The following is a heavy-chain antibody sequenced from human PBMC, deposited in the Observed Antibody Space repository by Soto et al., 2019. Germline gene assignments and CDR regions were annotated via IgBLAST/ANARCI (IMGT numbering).Heavy chain of an antibody. CDR2: IYYSGIT. D-gene: IGHD6-6*01. Sequence: SDTLSLTCTVSGGSISSNSHYWGWIRQPPGKGLEWIGSIYYSGITYYNPSLKSRVTISVDTSKNQFSLKLSSVTAADTAVYYCARVGSSIAPRPFDYWGQGTLVTVYS. CDR1: GGSISSNSHY. J-gene: IGHJ4*02. V-gene: IGHV4-39*07. CDR3: ARVGSSIAPRPFDY.